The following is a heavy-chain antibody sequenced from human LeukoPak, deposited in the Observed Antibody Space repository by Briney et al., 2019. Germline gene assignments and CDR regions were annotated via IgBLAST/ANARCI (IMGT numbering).Heavy chain of an antibody. CDR1: GFTFSSYS. CDR2: ISSSSSTI. Sequence: GGSLRLSCAASGFTFSSYSMNWVRQAPGKGLEWVSYISSSSSTIYYADSVKGRFTISRDNAKNSLYLQMNSLRAEDTAVYYCARLGYSSSWPLDYWGQGTLVTVSS. D-gene: IGHD6-13*01. CDR3: ARLGYSSSWPLDY. J-gene: IGHJ4*02. V-gene: IGHV3-48*01.